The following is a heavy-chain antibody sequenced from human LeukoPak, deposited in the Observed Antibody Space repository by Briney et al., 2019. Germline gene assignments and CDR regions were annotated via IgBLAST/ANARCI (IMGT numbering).Heavy chain of an antibody. CDR2: ISDTSDI. CDR1: GFTFRIYG. Sequence: GGSLSLSRAASGFTFRIYGLHWVRQAPEKGLEWVSSISDTSDISYADSVKGRFTVSRDNAKNSVFLQMNSLRLEDTAVYYCAKDRCARGHGVAWGQGTLVSVSS. CDR3: AKDRCARGHGVA. D-gene: IGHD5-12*01. V-gene: IGHV3-21*06. J-gene: IGHJ4*02.